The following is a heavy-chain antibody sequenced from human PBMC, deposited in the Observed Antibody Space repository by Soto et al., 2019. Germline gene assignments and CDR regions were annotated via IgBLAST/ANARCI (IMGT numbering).Heavy chain of an antibody. CDR3: AKDLIAVAGNYYYGMDV. J-gene: IGHJ6*02. Sequence: GGSLRLSCAASGFTFSSYGMHWVRQAPGKGLEWVAVISYDGSNKYYADSVKGRFTISRDNSKNTLYLQMNSLRAEDTAVYYCAKDLIAVAGNYYYGMDVWGQGTTVTVSS. D-gene: IGHD6-19*01. V-gene: IGHV3-30*18. CDR2: ISYDGSNK. CDR1: GFTFSSYG.